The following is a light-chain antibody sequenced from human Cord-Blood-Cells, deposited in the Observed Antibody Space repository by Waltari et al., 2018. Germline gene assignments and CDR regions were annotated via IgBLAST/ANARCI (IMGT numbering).Light chain of an antibody. J-gene: IGLJ3*02. Sequence: QSALTPPSPVVWSPGQSIPIPCTGTRNDCGRFYLFSWYPQPPGKAPQPLNYDGSKRHSGFSKLFAGSKSGNTASLTISGLQAEDEADYYCCSYAGSSTGVFGGGTKLTGL. CDR2: DGS. V-gene: IGLV2-23*01. CDR1: RNDCGRFYL. CDR3: CSYAGSSTGV.